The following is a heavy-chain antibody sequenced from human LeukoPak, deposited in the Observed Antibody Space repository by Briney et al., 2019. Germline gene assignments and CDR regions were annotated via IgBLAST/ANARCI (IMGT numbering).Heavy chain of an antibody. CDR2: ISAYNGNT. D-gene: IGHD3-10*01. CDR1: GYTFTSYG. Sequence: GASVKVSCKASGYTFTSYGIKWVRQAPGQGLEWMGWISAYNGNTNYAQKLQGRVTMTTDTSTSTAYMELRSLRSDDTAVYYCAREERFGELIQIDYWGQGTLVTVSS. CDR3: AREERFGELIQIDY. V-gene: IGHV1-18*01. J-gene: IGHJ4*02.